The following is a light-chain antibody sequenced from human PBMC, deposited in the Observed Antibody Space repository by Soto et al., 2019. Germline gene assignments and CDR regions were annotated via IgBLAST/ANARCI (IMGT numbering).Light chain of an antibody. J-gene: IGKJ2*01. CDR2: DAS. V-gene: IGKV3-20*01. CDR3: QQYGNSPPFT. CDR1: QSIRSSY. Sequence: EIVLTQSPGTLSLSPGERATLSCRASQSIRSSYLAWYQQKPGQAPRLLIYDASSRATGIPDRFSGSWSGTDFTLTISRLEPEDFAVYYCQQYGNSPPFTFGQGTKLQIK.